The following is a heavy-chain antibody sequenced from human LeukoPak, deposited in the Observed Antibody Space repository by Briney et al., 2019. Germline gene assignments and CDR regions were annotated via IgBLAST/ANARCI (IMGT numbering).Heavy chain of an antibody. CDR1: GFPFRLYV. V-gene: IGHV3-23*01. CDR3: AKGGGKLWSHGDY. CDR2: IRGSGSST. D-gene: IGHD2-8*02. Sequence: GGSLSLSCAASGFPFRLYVMICLRAPRGGGVEWGSIIRGSGSSTYYADPVKGRLTISRDNTKNTLYLQMNSLRADETAVYYCAKGGGKLWSHGDYWGQGTLVTVSS. J-gene: IGHJ4*02.